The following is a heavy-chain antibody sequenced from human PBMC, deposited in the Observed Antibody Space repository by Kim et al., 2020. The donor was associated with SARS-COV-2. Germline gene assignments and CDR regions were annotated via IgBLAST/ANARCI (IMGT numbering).Heavy chain of an antibody. V-gene: IGHV3-53*01. CDR3: ARRLSTSWAFDV. CDR2: IYRGGNA. J-gene: IGHJ3*01. CDR1: GFTVSDNY. D-gene: IGHD1-1*01. Sequence: GGSLRLSCAASGFTVSDNYMSWVRQAPGKGLEWVSVIYRGGNAYYADSVKGRFTISRDNSKNTLYFQMNSLRAEDTAVYYCARRLSTSWAFDVWGQGTMLTVSS.